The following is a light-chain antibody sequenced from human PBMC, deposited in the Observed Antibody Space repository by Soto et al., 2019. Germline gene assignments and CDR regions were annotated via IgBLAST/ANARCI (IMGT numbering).Light chain of an antibody. CDR2: DVS. CDR3: CSKAGSYTLVV. CDR1: SSDVGGYNY. V-gene: IGLV2-11*01. Sequence: QSALTQPRSVSGSPGQSVTISCTGTSSDVGGYNYVSWYQQHPGKAPKLMIYDVSKRPSGVPDRFSGSKSGNAASLTISGLQAEDEAEDDCCSKAGSYTLVVFGGGTKLTVL. J-gene: IGLJ2*01.